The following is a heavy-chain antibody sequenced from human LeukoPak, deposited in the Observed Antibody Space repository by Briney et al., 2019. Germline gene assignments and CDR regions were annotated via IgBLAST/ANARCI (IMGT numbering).Heavy chain of an antibody. J-gene: IGHJ4*02. V-gene: IGHV3-21*01. CDR1: GFTFSSYS. D-gene: IGHD3-22*01. CDR2: ISSSSSYI. Sequence: PGGSLRLSCAASGFTFSSYSMNWVRQAPGKGLEWVSSISSSSSYIYYADSVKGRFTISRDNAKNSLYLQMNSLRAEDTAVYYCARSFALVSYYYDSSGYSYYFDYWGQGTLVTVSS. CDR3: ARSFALVSYYYDSSGYSYYFDY.